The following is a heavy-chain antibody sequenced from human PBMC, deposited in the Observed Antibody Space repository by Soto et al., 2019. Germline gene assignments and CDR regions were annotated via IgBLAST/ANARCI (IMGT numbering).Heavy chain of an antibody. Sequence: QIPLKESGPPLVKPTQTLTLTCTFSGFSLTTDDVGVGWIRQFPGKALYWLAVVYWDYYKRCSPSLKSRLTISKDTSKNQVFLTRSNMDPVDTATYYCALTRYSISFFDYWGQGTLVTVSS. J-gene: IGHJ4*02. CDR3: ALTRYSISFFDY. V-gene: IGHV2-5*02. CDR1: GFSLTTDDVG. D-gene: IGHD6-6*01. CDR2: VYWDYYK.